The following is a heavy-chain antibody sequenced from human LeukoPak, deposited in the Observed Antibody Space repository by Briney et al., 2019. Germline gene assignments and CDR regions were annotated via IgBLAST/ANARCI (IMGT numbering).Heavy chain of an antibody. D-gene: IGHD6-13*01. V-gene: IGHV4-31*03. J-gene: IGHJ4*02. CDR3: ARARSAAAGLFDY. Sequence: SETLSLTSTVSGGSISSGGYYWTWIRQHPGKGLEWIGYIYYGGSTYYNPSLKSRVTISVDTSKNHFSLKLSSLTAADTALYYCARARSAAAGLFDYWGQGTLVTVSS. CDR1: GGSISSGGYY. CDR2: IYYGGST.